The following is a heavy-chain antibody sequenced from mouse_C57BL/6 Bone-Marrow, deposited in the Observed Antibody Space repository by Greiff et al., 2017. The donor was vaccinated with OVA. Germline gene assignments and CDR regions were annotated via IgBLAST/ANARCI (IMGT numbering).Heavy chain of an antibody. D-gene: IGHD1-1*01. V-gene: IGHV1-26*01. Sequence: EVKVVESGPELVKPGASVKISCKASGYTFTDYYMNWVKQSHGKSLEWIGDINPNNGGTSYNQKFKGKATLTVDKSSSTAYMELRSLTSEDSAVYYCAREGSITTVFDYWGQGTTLTVSS. J-gene: IGHJ2*01. CDR1: GYTFTDYY. CDR2: INPNNGGT. CDR3: AREGSITTVFDY.